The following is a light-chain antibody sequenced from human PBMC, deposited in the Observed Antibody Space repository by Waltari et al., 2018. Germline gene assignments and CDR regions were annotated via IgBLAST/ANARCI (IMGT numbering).Light chain of an antibody. Sequence: QSALTQPRSVSGSPGQSVTVSCSGTSGDVGAYDSVSWYQQYPGKAPKVVIYDVTKRPSGIPDRFSGSKSGNTASLTISGLQADDEADYYCCSYAGSYTYVFGSGTTVTVL. J-gene: IGLJ1*01. V-gene: IGLV2-11*01. CDR2: DVT. CDR1: SGDVGAYDS. CDR3: CSYAGSYTYV.